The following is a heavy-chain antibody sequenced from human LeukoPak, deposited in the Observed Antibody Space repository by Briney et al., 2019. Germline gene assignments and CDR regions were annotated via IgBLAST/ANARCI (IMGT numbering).Heavy chain of an antibody. CDR3: ARDLRYSYGISEDY. CDR2: ISSSSSYT. D-gene: IGHD5-18*01. Sequence: GGSLRLSCAASGFTFSSYSMNWVRQAPGKGLEWVSSISSSSSYTYYADSVKGRFTISRDNAKNSLYLQMNSLRAEDTAVYYCARDLRYSYGISEDYWGQGTLVTVSS. CDR1: GFTFSSYS. V-gene: IGHV3-21*01. J-gene: IGHJ4*02.